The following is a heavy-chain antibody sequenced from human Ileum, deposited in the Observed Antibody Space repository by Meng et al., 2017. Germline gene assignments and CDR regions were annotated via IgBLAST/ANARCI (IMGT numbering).Heavy chain of an antibody. CDR3: ARKYSGYDY. J-gene: IGHJ4*02. CDR2: MNQDGS. D-gene: IGHD5-12*01. Sequence: EVQVVGCGGGLVQPGGSLRLSCAASGFTFSNYWMTWVRQTPGRGLEWVANMNQDGSFVDSVQGRFTISRDNAKNSLYLQINSLRTEDTAVYYCARKYSGYDYWGQGTLVTVSS. V-gene: IGHV3-7*01. CDR1: GFTFSNYW.